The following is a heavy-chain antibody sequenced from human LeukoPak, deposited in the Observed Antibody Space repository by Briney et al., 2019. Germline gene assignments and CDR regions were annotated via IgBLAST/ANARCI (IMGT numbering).Heavy chain of an antibody. CDR2: IYSGGST. J-gene: IGHJ4*02. CDR1: GFTVSSGS. V-gene: IGHV3-53*01. Sequence: GGSLRLSCTVSGFTVSSGSMSWVRQAPGKGLEWVSFIYSGGSTHYSDSVKGRFTISRDNSKNTLYLQMNSLRAEDTAVYYGARRAGAYSQPYDYGGQGTLVTVSS. CDR3: ARRAGAYSQPYDY. D-gene: IGHD4/OR15-4a*01.